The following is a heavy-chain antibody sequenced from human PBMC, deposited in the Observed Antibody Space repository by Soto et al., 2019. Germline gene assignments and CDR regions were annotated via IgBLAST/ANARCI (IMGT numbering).Heavy chain of an antibody. Sequence: ASVKVSCKASGGTFSSYAISWVRQAPGQGLEWMGGIIPIFGTANYAQKSQGRVTITADESTSTAYMELSSLRSEDTAVYYCARADIVVVPAARGYYGMDVWGQGTTVTVSS. CDR1: GGTFSSYA. V-gene: IGHV1-69*13. CDR3: ARADIVVVPAARGYYGMDV. D-gene: IGHD2-2*01. CDR2: IIPIFGTA. J-gene: IGHJ6*02.